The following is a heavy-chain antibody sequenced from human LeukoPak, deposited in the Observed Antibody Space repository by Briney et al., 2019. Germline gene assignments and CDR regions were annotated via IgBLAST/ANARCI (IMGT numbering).Heavy chain of an antibody. V-gene: IGHV4-34*01. CDR1: GGSFSGYY. CDR2: INHSGST. J-gene: IGHJ6*04. CDR3: ARGGNSGWLDV. D-gene: IGHD6-19*01. Sequence: SETLSLTCAVYGGSFSGYYWSWIRQPPGKGLEWIGEINHSGSTNYNPSLKSRVTISVDTSKNQFSLKLSSVTAADTAVYYCARGGNSGWLDVWGKGTTVTVSS.